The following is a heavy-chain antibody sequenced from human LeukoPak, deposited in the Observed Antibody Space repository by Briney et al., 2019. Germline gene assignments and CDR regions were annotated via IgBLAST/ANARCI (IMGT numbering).Heavy chain of an antibody. CDR1: GFTFSSYA. CDR2: IRYDGINK. D-gene: IGHD4-17*01. Sequence: PGGSLRLSCAASGFTFSSYAMHWVRQAPGKGLEWVAFIRYDGINKYYADSVKGRFTISRDNSKNTLYLQVNSLRDEDTAVYYCAKAPAGDYAASENWLDPWGQGTLVTVSS. J-gene: IGHJ5*02. CDR3: AKAPAGDYAASENWLDP. V-gene: IGHV3-30*02.